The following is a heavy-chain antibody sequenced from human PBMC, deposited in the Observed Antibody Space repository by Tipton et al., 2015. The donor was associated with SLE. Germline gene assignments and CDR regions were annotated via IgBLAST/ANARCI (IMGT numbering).Heavy chain of an antibody. CDR1: GFTFSTYA. CDR2: INSGGYT. CDR3: ARGASGSSDY. V-gene: IGHV3-23*03. D-gene: IGHD1-26*01. J-gene: IGHJ4*02. Sequence: SLRLSCAASGFTFSTYAMSWVRQAPGKGLGWVSVINSGGYTHYADSVKGRFTIPRDNSKNTLYLQMNSLRAEDTAVYYCARGASGSSDYWGQGTLVTVSS.